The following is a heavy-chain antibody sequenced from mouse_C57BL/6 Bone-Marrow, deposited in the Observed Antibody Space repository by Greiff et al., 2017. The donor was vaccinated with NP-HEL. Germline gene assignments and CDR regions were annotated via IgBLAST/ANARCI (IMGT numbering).Heavy chain of an antibody. CDR3: ARVGGLWYFDV. CDR2: INPGSGGT. V-gene: IGHV1-54*01. D-gene: IGHD3-3*01. J-gene: IGHJ1*03. CDR1: GYAFTNYL. Sequence: VQLVESGAELVRPGTSVKVSCKASGYAFTNYLIEWVKQRPGQGLEWIGVINPGSGGTNYTEKFKGKATLTADKSSSTAYMQLSSLTSEDSAVYFCARVGGLWYFDVWGTGTTVTVSS.